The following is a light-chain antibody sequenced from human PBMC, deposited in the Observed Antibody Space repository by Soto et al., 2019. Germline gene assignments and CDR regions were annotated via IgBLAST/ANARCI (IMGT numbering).Light chain of an antibody. V-gene: IGLV1-40*01. J-gene: IGLJ2*01. CDR1: SSNIGAGYD. Sequence: QAVVTQPPSVSGAPGQRVTISCTGSSSNIGAGYDVHWYQQLPGTAPKLLIYVNINRPSGVPDRFSGSKSGTSASLAITGLQAEEEADYYCQSYDTSLSVVFGGGPQLTVL. CDR2: VNI. CDR3: QSYDTSLSVV.